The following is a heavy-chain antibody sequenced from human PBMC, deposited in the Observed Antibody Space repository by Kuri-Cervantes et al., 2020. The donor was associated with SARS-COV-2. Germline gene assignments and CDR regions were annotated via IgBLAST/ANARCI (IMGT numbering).Heavy chain of an antibody. D-gene: IGHD5-18*01. Sequence: GGSLRLSCAASGFTVSSNYMSWVRQAPGKGLEWVSSISSSSSYIYYADSVKGRFTISRDNAKNSLYLQMNSLRAEDTAVYYCASINSYGSNNYYYYGMDVWGQGTTVTVSS. V-gene: IGHV3-21*01. CDR3: ASINSYGSNNYYYYGMDV. J-gene: IGHJ6*02. CDR1: GFTVSSNY. CDR2: ISSSSSYI.